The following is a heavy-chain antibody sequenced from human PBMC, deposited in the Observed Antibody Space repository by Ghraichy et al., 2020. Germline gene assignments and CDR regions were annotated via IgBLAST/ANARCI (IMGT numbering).Heavy chain of an antibody. V-gene: IGHV3-53*01. CDR1: GFSVSHKY. J-gene: IGHJ4*02. D-gene: IGHD5-12*01. CDR3: ATGYGYFDL. CDR2: FYRDGFP. Sequence: ESLNISCAASGFSVSHKYMNWVRQAPGKGLEWVSVFYRDGFPYYADSVKGRFTVSRDNSENTVYLQMNNLRVEDTAIYYCATGYGYFDLWGQGTLVTVSS.